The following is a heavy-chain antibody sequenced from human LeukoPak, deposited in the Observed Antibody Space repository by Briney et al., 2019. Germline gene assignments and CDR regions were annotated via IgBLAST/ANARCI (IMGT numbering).Heavy chain of an antibody. V-gene: IGHV3-23*01. Sequence: GGSLRLSCAASGFTFSSYAMSWVRQAPGKGLEWVSAISGSGGSTYYADSVKGRFTISRDNSKNTLYLQMNSLRAEDTAVYYCVKDWKAMVTYYFDYWGQGTLVTVSS. CDR1: GFTFSSYA. D-gene: IGHD5-18*01. CDR3: VKDWKAMVTYYFDY. CDR2: ISGSGGST. J-gene: IGHJ4*02.